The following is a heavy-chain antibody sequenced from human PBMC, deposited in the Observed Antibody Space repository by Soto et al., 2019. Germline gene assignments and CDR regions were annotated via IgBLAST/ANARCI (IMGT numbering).Heavy chain of an antibody. D-gene: IGHD3-22*01. CDR2: IKQDGSEK. Sequence: GGSLRLSCAASGFTFSSYWMSWVRQAPGKGLEWVANIKQDGSEKYYVDSVKGRFTISRDNAKNSLYLQMNSLRAEDTAVYYCASDSYDSSGYSVDVWGQGTPVTVSS. CDR1: GFTFSSYW. J-gene: IGHJ6*02. V-gene: IGHV3-7*01. CDR3: ASDSYDSSGYSVDV.